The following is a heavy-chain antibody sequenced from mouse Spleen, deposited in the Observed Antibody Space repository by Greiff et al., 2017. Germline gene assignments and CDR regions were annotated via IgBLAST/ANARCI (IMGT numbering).Heavy chain of an antibody. CDR2: ISSGGSYT. CDR1: GFTFSSYA. CDR3: ARHRTGTYYAMDY. J-gene: IGHJ4*01. D-gene: IGHD4-1*01. V-gene: IGHV5-9-3*01. Sequence: EVHLVESGGGLVKPGGSLKLSCAASGFTFSSYAMSWVRQTPEKRLEWVATISSGGSYTYYPDSVKGRFTISRDNAKNTLYLQMSSLRSEDTAMYYCARHRTGTYYAMDYWGQGTSVTVSS.